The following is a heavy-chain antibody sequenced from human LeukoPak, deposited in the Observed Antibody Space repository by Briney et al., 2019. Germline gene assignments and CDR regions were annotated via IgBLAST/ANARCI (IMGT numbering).Heavy chain of an antibody. V-gene: IGHV1-18*01. Sequence: GASVKVSCKASGYTFTSYGISWVRQAPGQGLEWMGWISAYNGNTNYAQKLQGRVTMTTDTSTSTAYMELSSLRSEDTAVYYCARAPYDYVWGSYRYTAWYFDLWGRGTLVTVSS. D-gene: IGHD3-16*02. CDR3: ARAPYDYVWGSYRYTAWYFDL. CDR1: GYTFTSYG. CDR2: ISAYNGNT. J-gene: IGHJ2*01.